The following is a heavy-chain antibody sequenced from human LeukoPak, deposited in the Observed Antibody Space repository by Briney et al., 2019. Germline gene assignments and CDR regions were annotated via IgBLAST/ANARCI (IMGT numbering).Heavy chain of an antibody. CDR2: INHSGST. Sequence: SETLSLTCAVYGGSFSGYYWSWIRQPPGKGLEWIGEINHSGSTNYNPSLNSRVTISVDTSKNQFSLKVRSVTAADTAVYFCARLTGDPAFDIWGQGTMVIVSS. V-gene: IGHV4-34*01. CDR1: GGSFSGYY. J-gene: IGHJ3*02. D-gene: IGHD7-27*01. CDR3: ARLTGDPAFDI.